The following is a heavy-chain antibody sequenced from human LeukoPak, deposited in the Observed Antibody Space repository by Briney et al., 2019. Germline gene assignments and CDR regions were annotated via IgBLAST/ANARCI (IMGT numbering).Heavy chain of an antibody. J-gene: IGHJ4*02. CDR2: ISGGGTIT. Sequence: GGSLRLSCAASGFTFSSYAMSWVRQAPGKGLEWVSAISGGGTITYYADSVKGRFTISRDNSKNTLYLHMNSLRAEDTALYYCAKDLWKYSSSSFDYWGQGTLVTVSS. CDR1: GFTFSSYA. D-gene: IGHD6-6*01. CDR3: AKDLWKYSSSSFDY. V-gene: IGHV3-23*01.